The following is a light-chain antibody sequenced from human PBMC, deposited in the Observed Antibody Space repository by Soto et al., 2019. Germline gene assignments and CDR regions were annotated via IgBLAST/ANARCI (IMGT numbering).Light chain of an antibody. J-gene: IGKJ3*01. CDR2: GAS. CDR3: QQYNNWPPST. Sequence: EIVMTQSPATVSVSPGERATLSCRASQSINSNLAWYQQKPGQAPRLLIYGASTRATGIPARFSGSGSGTEFTLTISSLQSEDLAVYYCQQYNNWPPSTFGPGTKVDIK. V-gene: IGKV3-15*01. CDR1: QSINSN.